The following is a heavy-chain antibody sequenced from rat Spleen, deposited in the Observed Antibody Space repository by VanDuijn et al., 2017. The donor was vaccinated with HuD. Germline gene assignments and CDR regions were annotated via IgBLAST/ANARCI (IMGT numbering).Heavy chain of an antibody. J-gene: IGHJ2*01. Sequence: EVKLVESGGGLVQPGRSLKLSCAASGFNFNDHWMGWIRQAPGKGLEWVASITNTGGSTYYPDSVKGRFTISRDNAKSTLYLQMDSLRSEDTATYYCTTGRDYWGQGVMVTVSS. CDR2: ITNTGGST. CDR1: GFNFNDHW. CDR3: TTGRDY. V-gene: IGHV5-31*01.